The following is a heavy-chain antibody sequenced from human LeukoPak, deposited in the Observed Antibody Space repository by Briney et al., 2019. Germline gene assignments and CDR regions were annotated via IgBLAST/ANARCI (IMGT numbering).Heavy chain of an antibody. CDR2: ISSSSSYI. CDR1: GFTFSSYS. CDR3: ARVSLGLLWFGELPN. J-gene: IGHJ4*02. Sequence: GGSLRLSCAAPGFTFSSYSMNWVRQAPGKGLEWVSSISSSSSYIYYADSVKGRFTISRDNAKNSLHLQMSSLRAEDTAVYYCARVSLGLLWFGELPNWGQGTLVTVSS. D-gene: IGHD3-10*01. V-gene: IGHV3-21*01.